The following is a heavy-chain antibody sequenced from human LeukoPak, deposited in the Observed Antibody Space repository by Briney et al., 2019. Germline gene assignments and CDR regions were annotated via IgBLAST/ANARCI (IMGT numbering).Heavy chain of an antibody. Sequence: ASVRVSCKASGYTFTDYYIYWVRQAPGQGLEWMGWINPNSGGTNYAQKFQGRVTMTRDTSITTAYMELSGLRSDDTAMYYCARGEIPFDWLDPWGQGTLVTISS. CDR3: ARGEIPFDWLDP. V-gene: IGHV1-2*02. J-gene: IGHJ5*02. CDR1: GYTFTDYY. CDR2: INPNSGGT.